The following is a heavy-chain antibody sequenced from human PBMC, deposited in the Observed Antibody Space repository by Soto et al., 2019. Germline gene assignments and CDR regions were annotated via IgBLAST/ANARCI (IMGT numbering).Heavy chain of an antibody. CDR2: ISSSSSYI. J-gene: IGHJ4*02. Sequence: PGGSLRLCCAASGFTFSSYSMNWVRQAPGKGLEWVSSISSSSSYIYYADSVKGRFTISRDNAKNSLYLQMNSLRAEDTAVYYCARDQVDIVATIDYWGQGTLVTVSS. D-gene: IGHD5-12*01. CDR3: ARDQVDIVATIDY. V-gene: IGHV3-21*01. CDR1: GFTFSSYS.